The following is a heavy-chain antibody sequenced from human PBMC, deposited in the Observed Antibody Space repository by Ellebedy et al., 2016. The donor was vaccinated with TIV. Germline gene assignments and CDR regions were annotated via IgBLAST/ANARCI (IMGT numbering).Heavy chain of an antibody. CDR2: IIPIFGTA. CDR3: ASSPYYYDSSGPGVYFDY. Sequence: SVKVSXKASGGTFSSYAISWVRQAPGQGLEWMGGIIPIFGTANYAQKFQGRVTITADESTSTAYMELSSLRSEDTAVYYCASSPYYYDSSGPGVYFDYWGQGTLVTVSS. V-gene: IGHV1-69*13. D-gene: IGHD3-22*01. CDR1: GGTFSSYA. J-gene: IGHJ4*02.